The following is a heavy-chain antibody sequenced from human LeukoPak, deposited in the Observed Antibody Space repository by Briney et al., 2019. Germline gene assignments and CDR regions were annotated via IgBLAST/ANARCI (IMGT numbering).Heavy chain of an antibody. CDR3: TTLERWQRQSGNY. CDR1: GFTFNNAW. CDR2: IKSKSDGETT. V-gene: IGHV3-15*07. D-gene: IGHD5-24*01. Sequence: PGGSLRLSCVASGFTFNNAWMNWVRQAPGKGLEWVGRIKSKSDGETTDYAAPAEGRFTISRDDSMNTLHLQMNSLATEDTAVYYCTTLERWQRQSGNYWGQGILVTVSS. J-gene: IGHJ4*02.